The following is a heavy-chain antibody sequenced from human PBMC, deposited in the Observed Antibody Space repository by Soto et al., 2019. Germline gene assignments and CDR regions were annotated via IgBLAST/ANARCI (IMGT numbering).Heavy chain of an antibody. J-gene: IGHJ4*02. V-gene: IGHV1-8*01. CDR2: MNPNSGNT. Sequence: QVQLVQSGAEVKKPGASVKVSCKASGYTFTSYDINWVRQATGQGLEWMGWMNPNSGNTGYAQKFQGRVTMTKNTSISTAYMELSSLRSEDTAVYYCARRAYYYDSSGYYPKYYFDYWGQGTLDTVST. CDR1: GYTFTSYD. D-gene: IGHD3-22*01. CDR3: ARRAYYYDSSGYYPKYYFDY.